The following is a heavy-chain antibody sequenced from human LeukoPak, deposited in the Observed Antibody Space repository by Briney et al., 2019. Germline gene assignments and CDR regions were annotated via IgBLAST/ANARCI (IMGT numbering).Heavy chain of an antibody. V-gene: IGHV1-2*06. J-gene: IGHJ4*02. Sequence: ASVKVSCKASGYTFTDYYMHWVRQAPGQGLEWMGRINPNSGGTNYAQKFQGRVTMTRDTSISTAYMELSRLRSDDTAVYYCARVGIDDYGDYYEHWGQGTLVTVSS. CDR3: ARVGIDDYGDYYEH. CDR2: INPNSGGT. D-gene: IGHD4-17*01. CDR1: GYTFTDYY.